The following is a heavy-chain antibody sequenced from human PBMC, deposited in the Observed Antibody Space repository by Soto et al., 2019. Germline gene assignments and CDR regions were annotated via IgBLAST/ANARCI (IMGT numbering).Heavy chain of an antibody. D-gene: IGHD3-22*01. J-gene: IGHJ4*02. Sequence: QLQLQESGPGLVKPSETLSLTCTVSGDSISSSSYYWGWIRQPPGKGLEWIGSIYYSGSTYYNPSLKSRVXXSXAXXRIHFSLKLISVTAADTAVYYCARQSYDSSDYFDYWGQGTLVTVSS. CDR1: GDSISSSSYY. CDR3: ARQSYDSSDYFDY. CDR2: IYYSGST. V-gene: IGHV4-39*01.